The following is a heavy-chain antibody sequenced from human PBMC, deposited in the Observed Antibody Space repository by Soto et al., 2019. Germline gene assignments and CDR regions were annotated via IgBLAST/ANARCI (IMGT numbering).Heavy chain of an antibody. J-gene: IGHJ4*02. CDR3: AKALFSPHCSGGSCYSGGNDY. Sequence: EVQLVESGGGLVQPGRSLRLSCAASGFTFDDYAMHWVRQAPGKGLEWVSGISWNSGSIGYADSVKGRFTISRDNAKNSLYLQMNSLRAEDTALYYCAKALFSPHCSGGSCYSGGNDYWGQGTLVTVSS. CDR2: ISWNSGSI. D-gene: IGHD2-15*01. V-gene: IGHV3-9*01. CDR1: GFTFDDYA.